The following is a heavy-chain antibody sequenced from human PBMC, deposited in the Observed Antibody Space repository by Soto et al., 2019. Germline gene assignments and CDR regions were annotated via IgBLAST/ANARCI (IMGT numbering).Heavy chain of an antibody. D-gene: IGHD5-12*01. CDR3: ACSGYSGYDRHYYYYGMDV. CDR2: INPSGGST. V-gene: IGHV1-46*01. J-gene: IGHJ6*02. CDR1: GYTFTSYY. Sequence: VASVKVSCKASGYTFTSYYMHWVLQAPGEGLEWMGIINPSGGSTSYAQKFQGRVTMTRDTSTSTVYMGLSSLRSEDTAVYYCACSGYSGYDRHYYYYGMDVGGQGTTVTGS.